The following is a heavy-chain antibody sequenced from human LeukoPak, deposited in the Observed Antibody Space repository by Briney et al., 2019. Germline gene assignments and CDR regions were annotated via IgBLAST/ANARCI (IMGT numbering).Heavy chain of an antibody. V-gene: IGHV3-30*02. D-gene: IGHD5-18*01. CDR2: IWYDGRDK. CDR3: AKGPYSYGSYFDY. Sequence: GGSLRLSCAASGFTFSGCGMHWVRQAPGKGLEWVAFIWYDGRDKYYADSVKGQFTISRDNPKNTLYLQMNSLRAEDTAVYYCAKGPYSYGSYFDYWGQGTLVTVSS. J-gene: IGHJ4*02. CDR1: GFTFSGCG.